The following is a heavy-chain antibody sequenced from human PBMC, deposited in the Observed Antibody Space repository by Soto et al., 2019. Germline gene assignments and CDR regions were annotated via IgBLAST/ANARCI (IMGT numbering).Heavy chain of an antibody. CDR3: AREFYCSSTSCYYYGMDV. Sequence: GGSLRLSCAASVFTFSSYGMHWVRQAPGKGLEWVAVIWYDGSNKYYADSVKGRFTISRDNSKNTLYLQMNSLRAEDTAAYYCAREFYCSSTSCYYYGMDVWGQGTTVTVSS. CDR2: IWYDGSNK. D-gene: IGHD2-2*01. V-gene: IGHV3-33*01. CDR1: VFTFSSYG. J-gene: IGHJ6*02.